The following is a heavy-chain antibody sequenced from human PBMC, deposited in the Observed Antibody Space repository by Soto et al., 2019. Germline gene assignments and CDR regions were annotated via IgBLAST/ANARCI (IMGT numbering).Heavy chain of an antibody. D-gene: IGHD1-7*01. CDR2: ISSSSSTI. CDR1: GFTFSSYS. J-gene: IGHJ4*02. CDR3: ARGVATGENYGDY. Sequence: EVQLVESGGGLVQPGGSLRLSCAASGFTFSSYSMNWVRQAPGKGLEWVSYISSSSSTIYYADSVKGRFTISRDNAKNSLYLQMNSLRAEDTAVYYCARGVATGENYGDYWGQGTLVTGSS. V-gene: IGHV3-48*01.